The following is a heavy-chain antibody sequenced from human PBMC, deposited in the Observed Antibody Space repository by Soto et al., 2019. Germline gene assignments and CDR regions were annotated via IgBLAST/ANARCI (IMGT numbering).Heavy chain of an antibody. CDR2: IRNKANSYTT. CDR3: ARDSGKGAYFDY. CDR1: GFTFSDHY. Sequence: EVQLVESGGGLVQPGGSQRLSCAASGFTFSDHYMDWVRQAPGKGLEWVGRIRNKANSYTTDYAASVKGRFNISRDDSKDSPYLQMNSMKTEDTAIYYCARDSGKGAYFDYWGHGTLATVSS. V-gene: IGHV3-72*01. D-gene: IGHD1-26*01. J-gene: IGHJ4*01.